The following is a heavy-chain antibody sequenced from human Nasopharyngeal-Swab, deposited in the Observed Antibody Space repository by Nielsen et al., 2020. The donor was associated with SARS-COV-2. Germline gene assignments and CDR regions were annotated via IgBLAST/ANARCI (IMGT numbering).Heavy chain of an antibody. J-gene: IGHJ4*02. CDR1: GFTLVDYA. CDR2: ISWNSGSI. Sequence: SLQISCAASGFTLVDYAMHWVRQAPGKGLEWVSGISWNSGSIGYADSVKGRFTISRDNAKNSLYLQMNSLRAEDTALYYCASPSDYYGSGSYWGQGTLVTVSS. D-gene: IGHD3-10*01. V-gene: IGHV3-9*01. CDR3: ASPSDYYGSGSY.